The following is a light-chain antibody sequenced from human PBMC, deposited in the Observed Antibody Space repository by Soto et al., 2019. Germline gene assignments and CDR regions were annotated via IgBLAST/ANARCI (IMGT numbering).Light chain of an antibody. CDR3: YSFAGSTTFSYV. J-gene: IGLJ1*01. Sequence: QSVLTQPASVSGSPGQSINISCTGTSSDVVTYNIVSWYQQHPGKAPTVLIYEGTKRPSGVSNRFSGSKSGNTASLTISGLQTEDEADYYCYSFAGSTTFSYVFGPGTKVTVL. CDR2: EGT. V-gene: IGLV2-23*03. CDR1: SSDVVTYNI.